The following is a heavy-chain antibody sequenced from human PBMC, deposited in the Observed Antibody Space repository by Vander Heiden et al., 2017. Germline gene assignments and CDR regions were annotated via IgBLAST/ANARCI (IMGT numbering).Heavy chain of an antibody. D-gene: IGHD3-3*01. V-gene: IGHV3-48*02. CDR3: ARDLGVTIFVGFDP. J-gene: IGHJ5*02. Sequence: EVQLVESGGGLVQPGGSLRLSCSASGFTFSAYSMNWVRQAPGKGLGWISYISGTSSTIYYADSVKGRFTISRDNAKNSLYLQMDSLRDEDTAVYYCARDLGVTIFVGFDPWGQGTLVTVSS. CDR2: ISGTSSTI. CDR1: GFTFSAYS.